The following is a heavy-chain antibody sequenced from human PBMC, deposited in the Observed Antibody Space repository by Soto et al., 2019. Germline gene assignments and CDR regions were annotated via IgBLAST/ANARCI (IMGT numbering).Heavy chain of an antibody. CDR1: GGYISSGRYY. V-gene: IGHV4-31*03. D-gene: IGHD3-22*01. CDR3: ARGRYYYDISDPWALDI. J-gene: IGHJ3*02. CDR2: IHYSGST. Sequence: PSETLSLTCTVSGGYISSGRYYWSWIRQHPGKGLEWIGNIHYSGSTNYNPSLKSRVTISVDTSKNQFSLKLNSVTAADTAVYYCARGRYYYDISDPWALDIWGQGTMVTVSS.